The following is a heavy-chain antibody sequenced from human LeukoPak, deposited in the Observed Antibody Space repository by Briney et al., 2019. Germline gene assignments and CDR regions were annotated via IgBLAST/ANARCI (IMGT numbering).Heavy chain of an antibody. Sequence: GGSLRLSCAASGFTFNAYAMSWVRQAPGKGLAWVSGISGSGGSTYHADSVKGRFTISGDNSRNTLHLQMNSLRAEDTAVYYCAKRSGPAGDTSVFDYWGQGTLVTVSS. CDR1: GFTFNAYA. CDR2: ISGSGGST. CDR3: AKRSGPAGDTSVFDY. J-gene: IGHJ4*02. D-gene: IGHD2-2*01. V-gene: IGHV3-23*01.